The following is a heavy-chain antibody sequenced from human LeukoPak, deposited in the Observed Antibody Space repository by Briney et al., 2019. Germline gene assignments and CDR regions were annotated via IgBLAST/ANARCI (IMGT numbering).Heavy chain of an antibody. Sequence: ASVKVSCKASGYTFTSYGISWVRQAPGQGLEWMGWISAYNGNTNYAQKLLGRVTMTTDTSTSTAYMELRSLRSDDTAVYYCARASGIAAAGMFDPWGQGTLATVSS. V-gene: IGHV1-18*01. CDR1: GYTFTSYG. J-gene: IGHJ5*02. D-gene: IGHD6-13*01. CDR3: ARASGIAAAGMFDP. CDR2: ISAYNGNT.